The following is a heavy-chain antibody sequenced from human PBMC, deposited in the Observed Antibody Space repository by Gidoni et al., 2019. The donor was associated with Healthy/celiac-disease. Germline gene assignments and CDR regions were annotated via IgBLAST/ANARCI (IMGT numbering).Heavy chain of an antibody. J-gene: IGHJ6*02. CDR1: GFTFSSYS. CDR2: ISSSSSYI. V-gene: IGHV3-21*01. CDR3: ARDQYSGSYYYYYGMDV. Sequence: EVQLVASGGGLVKPGGSLRLSCAASGFTFSSYSMNWVRQAPGKGLEWVSSISSSSSYIYYADSVKGRFTNSRDNAKNSLYLQMNSLRAEDTAVYYWARDQYSGSYYYYYGMDVWGQGTTVTVSS. D-gene: IGHD1-26*01.